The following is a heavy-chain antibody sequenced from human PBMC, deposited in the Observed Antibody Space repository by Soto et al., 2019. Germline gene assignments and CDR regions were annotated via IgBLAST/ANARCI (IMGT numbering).Heavy chain of an antibody. CDR2: ISTGGEVT. CDR1: GFTFSNYG. D-gene: IGHD6-19*01. J-gene: IGHJ3*01. V-gene: IGHV3-23*01. Sequence: EVQLLESGGGLVQPGGSLRLSCADSGFTFSNYGMSWVRQAPGKGPEWVSIISTGGEVTQYADSVQGRFAISRETSRNTLYLQMTSLSAEDTAVYYCTKGGGGSGYYDPSHLWGQGTVVTVSS. CDR3: TKGGGGSGYYDPSHL.